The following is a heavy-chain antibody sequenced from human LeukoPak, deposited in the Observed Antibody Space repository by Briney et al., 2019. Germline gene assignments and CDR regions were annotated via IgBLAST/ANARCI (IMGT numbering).Heavy chain of an antibody. CDR1: GFTFNSYA. D-gene: IGHD1-7*01. Sequence: GGSLRLSCAASGFTFNSYAMSWVRQAPGKGLEWVSGISGSGVNTYYADSVKGRFTISRDNSKNTPYLQMNSLRAEDTAVYYCAKLGGPYNWDYAGLNYMDVWGKGTTVTVSS. J-gene: IGHJ6*03. V-gene: IGHV3-23*01. CDR3: AKLGGPYNWDYAGLNYMDV. CDR2: ISGSGVNT.